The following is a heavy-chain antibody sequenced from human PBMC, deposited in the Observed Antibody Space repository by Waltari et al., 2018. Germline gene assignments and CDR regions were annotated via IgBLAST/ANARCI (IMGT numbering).Heavy chain of an antibody. CDR1: GFSLTTTRGS. CDR3: AHSRDSSSPRYYYYYGMDV. V-gene: IGHV2-5*02. Sequence: QITLTESGPTLVKPTQTLTRTCTLPGFSLTTTRGSAGGIRQPPGKALEWLALIYGDDDKRYSSSLKSRLTITKDTSKNQVVLTMTNMDPVDTGTYYCAHSRDSSSPRYYYYYGMDVWGQGTTVTVSS. D-gene: IGHD6-6*01. CDR2: IYGDDDK. J-gene: IGHJ6*02.